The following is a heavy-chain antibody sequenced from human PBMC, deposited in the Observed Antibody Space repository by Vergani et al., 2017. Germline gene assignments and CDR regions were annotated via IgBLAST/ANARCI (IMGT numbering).Heavy chain of an antibody. CDR3: ARPLRTYYYDSSGYPLFV. V-gene: IGHV4-34*01. CDR1: GRSFSGYY. CDR2: INHSGST. D-gene: IGHD3-22*01. Sequence: QVQLQQWGAGLLKPSETLSLTCAVYGRSFSGYYWSWIRQPPGKGLEWIGEINHSGSTNYNPSLKSRVTISVDTSKNQFSLKLSSVTAADTAVYYCARPLRTYYYDSSGYPLFVWGQGTLVTVSS. J-gene: IGHJ4*02.